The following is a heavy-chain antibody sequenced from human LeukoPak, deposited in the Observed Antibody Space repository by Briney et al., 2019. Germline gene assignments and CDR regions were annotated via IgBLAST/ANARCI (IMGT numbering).Heavy chain of an antibody. J-gene: IGHJ4*02. CDR1: GGSISSGGYY. D-gene: IGHD5-12*01. CDR3: ARGYSGYDPTYFDY. CDR2: IYYSGST. Sequence: SETLSLTCTVSGGSISSGGYYWSWIRQHPGKGLEWIGYIYYSGSTYYNPSLKSRVTISVDTSKKQFSLKLSSVTAADTAVYYCARGYSGYDPTYFDYWGQGTLVTVSS. V-gene: IGHV4-31*03.